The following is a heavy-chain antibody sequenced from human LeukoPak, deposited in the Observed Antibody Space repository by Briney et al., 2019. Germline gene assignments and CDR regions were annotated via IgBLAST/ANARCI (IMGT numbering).Heavy chain of an antibody. D-gene: IGHD4-17*01. CDR2: ISYDGSNK. V-gene: IGHV3-30*04. Sequence: PGGSLRLSCAASGSTFSSYAMHWVRQAPGKGLEWVAVISYDGSNKYYADSVKGRFTISRDNPENTLYLQMNSLRAEDTAVYYCANVYGDSLGVNAFDIWGQGTMVTVSS. J-gene: IGHJ3*02. CDR1: GSTFSSYA. CDR3: ANVYGDSLGVNAFDI.